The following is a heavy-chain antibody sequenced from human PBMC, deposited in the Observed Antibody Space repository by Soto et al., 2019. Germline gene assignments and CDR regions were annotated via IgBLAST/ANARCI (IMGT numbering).Heavy chain of an antibody. Sequence: PGGSLRLSCAASGFTFSSYEMNWVRQAPGKGLELVSYISSSGSTIYYADSVKGLFTISRDNSKNSLYLRMNSLRAEDTAVYYCACGGFNGAGYNKVDFDYWGQGTLVTVSS. CDR3: ACGGFNGAGYNKVDFDY. CDR1: GFTFSSYE. D-gene: IGHD2-8*01. J-gene: IGHJ4*02. CDR2: ISSSGSTI. V-gene: IGHV3-48*03.